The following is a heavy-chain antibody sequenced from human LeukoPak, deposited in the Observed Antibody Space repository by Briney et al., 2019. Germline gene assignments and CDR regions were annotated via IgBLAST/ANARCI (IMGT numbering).Heavy chain of an antibody. CDR3: AREAAAAGTTWDA. D-gene: IGHD6-13*01. Sequence: SVKVSCKAPGGTFSSYAISWVRQAPGQGLEWMGGIIPIFGTANYAQKFQGRVTITTDESTSTAYMELSSLRSEDTAVYYCAREAAAAGTTWDAWGQGTLVTVSS. J-gene: IGHJ5*02. CDR1: GGTFSSYA. V-gene: IGHV1-69*05. CDR2: IIPIFGTA.